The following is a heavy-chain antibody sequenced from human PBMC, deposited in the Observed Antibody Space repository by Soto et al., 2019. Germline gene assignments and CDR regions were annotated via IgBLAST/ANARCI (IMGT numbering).Heavy chain of an antibody. D-gene: IGHD3-16*02. CDR3: ARDRYNWNYYSFDV. CDR1: GFTFSSYG. CDR2: IWFDGSNK. Sequence: QMQLVESGGGVVQPGRSQRLSCVASGFTFSSYGMHWVRQAPGKGLEWVAVIWFDGSNKYYGDSVKGRFTISRDNSKNTLYLQMNSLRAEDTAVYFCARDRYNWNYYSFDVWGQGTTVTVSS. V-gene: IGHV3-33*01. J-gene: IGHJ6*02.